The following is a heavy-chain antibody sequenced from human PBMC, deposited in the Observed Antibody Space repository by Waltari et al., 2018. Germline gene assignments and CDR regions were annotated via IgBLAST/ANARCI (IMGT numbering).Heavy chain of an antibody. Sequence: QVQLVQSGAEVKKHGASVKVSCKASGYTFTSYAMHWVRQAPGQRREWMGWINAGDGHTKSPQTFQGRVTITRDTSASTAYMGLSSLRSEDTAVYYCAGVEGAAGLDIWGQGTMVTVSS. D-gene: IGHD3-16*01. V-gene: IGHV1-3*01. CDR3: AGVEGAAGLDI. J-gene: IGHJ3*02. CDR2: INAGDGHT. CDR1: GYTFTSYA.